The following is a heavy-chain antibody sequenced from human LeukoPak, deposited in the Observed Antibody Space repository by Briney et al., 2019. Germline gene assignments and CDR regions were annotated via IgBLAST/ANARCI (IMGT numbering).Heavy chain of an antibody. CDR1: GVTVNSNY. CDR2: IYNGGTT. CDR3: ARDRRIAARLDY. V-gene: IGHV3-66*01. J-gene: IGHJ4*02. D-gene: IGHD6-6*01. Sequence: PGGSLRLSCVVSGVTVNSNYMSWVRQAPGKGLECVAVIYNGGTTYYADSVKGRFTISTDNSKNTLYLEMNSLRAEDTAVYYCARDRRIAARLDYWGQGTLVTVSS.